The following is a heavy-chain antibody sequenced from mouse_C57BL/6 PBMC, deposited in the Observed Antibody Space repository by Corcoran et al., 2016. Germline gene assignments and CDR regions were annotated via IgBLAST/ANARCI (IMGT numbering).Heavy chain of an antibody. Sequence: DVQLQESGPGLVKPSQSLSLTCSVTGYSITSGYYWNWIRQFPGNKLEWMGYISYDGSNNYNPSLKNRISITRDTSKNQFFLKLNSVTTEDTATYYCARKGVWSHYFDYWGQGTTLTVSS. V-gene: IGHV3-6*01. CDR1: GYSITSGYY. CDR2: ISYDGSN. CDR3: ARKGVWSHYFDY. J-gene: IGHJ2*01. D-gene: IGHD2-10*02.